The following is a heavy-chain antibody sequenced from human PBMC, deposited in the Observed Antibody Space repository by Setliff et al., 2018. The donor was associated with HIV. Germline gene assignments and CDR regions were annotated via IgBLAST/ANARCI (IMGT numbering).Heavy chain of an antibody. Sequence: ASVKVSCKASGYSFTDYFIHWVRQAPGQGLEWMGWISPHSGNSDCAEKFQGRVTMTTDTSTSTAYMELRSLRSDDTAAYYCARESGGVVIKGAYYYYMDVWGKGTTVTVSS. V-gene: IGHV1-18*04. CDR3: ARESGGVVIKGAYYYYMDV. D-gene: IGHD3-3*01. CDR1: GYSFTDYF. CDR2: ISPHSGNS. J-gene: IGHJ6*03.